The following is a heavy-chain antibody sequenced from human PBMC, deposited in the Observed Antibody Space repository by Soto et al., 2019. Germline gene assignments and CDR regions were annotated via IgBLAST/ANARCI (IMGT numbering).Heavy chain of an antibody. J-gene: IGHJ4*02. CDR1: GFTFSSYS. D-gene: IGHD3-3*01. CDR2: ISSSSSYI. Sequence: EVQLVESGGGLVKPGGSLRLSCAASGFTFSSYSMNWVRQAPGKGLEWVSSISSSSSYIYYADSVKGRFTISRDNAKNSRYLQMNSLRAEDTAVYYCARDTGQGTIFGVVIPAPLDWGQGTLVTVSS. CDR3: ARDTGQGTIFGVVIPAPLD. V-gene: IGHV3-21*01.